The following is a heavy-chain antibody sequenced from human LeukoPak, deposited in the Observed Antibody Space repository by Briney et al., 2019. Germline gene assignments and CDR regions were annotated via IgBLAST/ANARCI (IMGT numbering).Heavy chain of an antibody. J-gene: IGHJ4*02. CDR3: ARQYCSGGSCYSWVLFDY. D-gene: IGHD2-15*01. CDR1: GGSISSSSYY. CDR2: IYYSGST. Sequence: SETLSLTCTVSGGSISSSSYYWGWIRQPPGKGLEWIGSIYYSGSTYYNPSLKSRVTISVDTSKNQFSLKLSSVTAADTAVYYCARQYCSGGSCYSWVLFDYWGRGTLVTVSS. V-gene: IGHV4-39*07.